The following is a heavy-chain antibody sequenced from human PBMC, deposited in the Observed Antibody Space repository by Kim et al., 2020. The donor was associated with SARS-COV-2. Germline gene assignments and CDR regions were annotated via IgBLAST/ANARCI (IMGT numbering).Heavy chain of an antibody. CDR1: GFPFSNSP. J-gene: IGHJ4*03. Sequence: GGSLRLSCAASGFPFSNSPMSWVRQAPGKGLEWVSTISGSGSDTFYADSVKGRFTISRDNSRNTLYLQMNSLRAEDTAVFYCAKDAFVTSVLTQGYFYS. V-gene: IGHV3-23*01. CDR3: AKDAFVTSVLTQGYFYS. CDR2: ISGSGSDT. D-gene: IGHD4-17*01.